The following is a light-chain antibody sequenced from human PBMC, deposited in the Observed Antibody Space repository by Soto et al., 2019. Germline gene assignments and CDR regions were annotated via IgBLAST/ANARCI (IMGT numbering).Light chain of an antibody. CDR2: IND. Sequence: QSVLTQPPSASGTPGQRITISCSGSSSNIGDNPVNWYQQLPGAAPKLLIYINDHRPSGVPDRFSGSKSGTSASLAISGLQPEDEADYYWAAWDDSLNALFGTGTKLTVL. V-gene: IGLV1-44*01. CDR1: SSNIGDNP. J-gene: IGLJ1*01. CDR3: AAWDDSLNAL.